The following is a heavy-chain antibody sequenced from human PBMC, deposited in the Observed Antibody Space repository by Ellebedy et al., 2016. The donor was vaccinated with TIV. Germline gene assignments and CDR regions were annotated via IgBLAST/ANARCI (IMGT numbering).Heavy chain of an antibody. D-gene: IGHD6-6*01. CDR1: GYTFTSYG. CDR2: INPNSGGT. V-gene: IGHV1-2*02. J-gene: IGHJ4*02. CDR3: ARSGGEQLGTNLIDY. Sequence: ASVKVSXXASGYTFTSYGISWVRQAPGQGLEWMGWINPNSGGTNYAQKFQGRVTMTRDTSISTAYMELSRLRSDDTAVYYCARSGGEQLGTNLIDYWGQGTLVTVSS.